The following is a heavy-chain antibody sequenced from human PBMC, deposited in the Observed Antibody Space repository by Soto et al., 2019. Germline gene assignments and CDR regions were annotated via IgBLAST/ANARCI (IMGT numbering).Heavy chain of an antibody. CDR1: GDSVSSHSAA. J-gene: IGHJ4*02. V-gene: IGHV6-1*01. Sequence: SQTLSLTCAISGDSVSSHSAAWNWIRQSPSRGLEWLGRTYYRSKWYNDYAVSVKSRITINPDTSKNQFSLQLNSLTPEDTAVYYCARGGPDYYGSGNYFDYRGQGTLVTVSS. D-gene: IGHD3-10*01. CDR2: TYYRSKWYN. CDR3: ARGGPDYYGSGNYFDY.